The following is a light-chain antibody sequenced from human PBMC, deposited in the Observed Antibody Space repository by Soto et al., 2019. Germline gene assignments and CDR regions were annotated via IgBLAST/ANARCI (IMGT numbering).Light chain of an antibody. CDR1: QSVSSSY. CDR2: GAS. J-gene: IGKJ4*01. CDR3: QQYGLT. V-gene: IGKV3-20*01. Sequence: EIVLTQSPGTLSLSPGERATLSCRASQSVSSSYLAWYQQKPGQAPRLLIYGASSRATGIPDRFSGSGSGTDFTLTISRLGPEDFAVYYCQQYGLTFGGGTKVEIK.